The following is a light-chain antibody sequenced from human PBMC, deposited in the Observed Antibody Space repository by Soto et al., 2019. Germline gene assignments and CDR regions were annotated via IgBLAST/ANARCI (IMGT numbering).Light chain of an antibody. CDR2: AAS. Sequence: VWTQSHGTLSLSPGERATLSCRASQSVSSNLAWYQQKPGQAPRLLIYAASTRAAGIAARFSGSGSGTDFTLTISSLQSEDFAIYYCQQYYDRPIPFGQGTRPAIK. CDR1: QSVSSN. J-gene: IGKJ5*01. CDR3: QQYYDRPIP. V-gene: IGKV3-15*01.